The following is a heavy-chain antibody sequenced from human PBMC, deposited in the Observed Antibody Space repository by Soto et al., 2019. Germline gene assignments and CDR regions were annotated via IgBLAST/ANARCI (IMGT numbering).Heavy chain of an antibody. CDR1: GFTFSSYS. J-gene: IGHJ6*02. CDR3: ARDRYSYYDFWSGSLPYYYYGMDV. CDR2: ISSSSSTI. D-gene: IGHD3-3*01. V-gene: IGHV3-48*01. Sequence: GSLRLSCAASGFTFSSYSMNWVRQAPGKGLEWVSYISSSSSTIYYADSVKGRFTISRDNAKNSLYLQMNSLRAEDTAVYYCARDRYSYYDFWSGSLPYYYYGMDVWGQGTTVTVS.